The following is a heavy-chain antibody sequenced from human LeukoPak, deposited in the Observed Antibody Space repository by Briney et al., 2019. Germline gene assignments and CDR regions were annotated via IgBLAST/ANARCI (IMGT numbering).Heavy chain of an antibody. CDR1: GGSISSYY. Sequence: SETLSLTCTVSGGSISSYYWSWIRQPPGKGLEWIGYIYYSGSTNYNTSLKSRVTISVDTSKTHFSLIRTSVTAADTAVYYCARNYDILDAFDIWGQGTMVTVSS. D-gene: IGHD3-9*01. J-gene: IGHJ3*02. CDR3: ARNYDILDAFDI. V-gene: IGHV4-59*01. CDR2: IYYSGST.